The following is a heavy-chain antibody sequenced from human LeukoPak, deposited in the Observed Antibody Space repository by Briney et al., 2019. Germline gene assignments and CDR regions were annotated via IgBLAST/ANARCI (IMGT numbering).Heavy chain of an antibody. D-gene: IGHD3-10*01. CDR3: ARDGGGVYFDY. Sequence: SETLSLTCTVSGYSISSGYYWGWIRQPPGKGLEWIGSIYHSGSTYYNPSLKSGVTISVDTSKNQFSLKLSSVTAADTAVYYCARDGGGVYFDYWGQGTLVTVSS. CDR2: IYHSGST. V-gene: IGHV4-38-2*02. J-gene: IGHJ4*02. CDR1: GYSISSGYY.